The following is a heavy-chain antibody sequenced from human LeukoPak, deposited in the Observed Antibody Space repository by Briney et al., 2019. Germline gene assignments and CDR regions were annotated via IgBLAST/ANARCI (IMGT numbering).Heavy chain of an antibody. CDR2: LRSTANGYAT. CDR1: GFTFSGSA. D-gene: IGHD3-10*01. Sequence: PGGSLRLSCAASGFTFSGSALHWVRQASGKGLEWVGRLRSTANGYATAYAASVKGRFTISRDDSKNTAYLQMDSLKTEDTAVYYCTGNYYGSGSYADFDYWGQGTLVTVSS. J-gene: IGHJ4*02. CDR3: TGNYYGSGSYADFDY. V-gene: IGHV3-73*01.